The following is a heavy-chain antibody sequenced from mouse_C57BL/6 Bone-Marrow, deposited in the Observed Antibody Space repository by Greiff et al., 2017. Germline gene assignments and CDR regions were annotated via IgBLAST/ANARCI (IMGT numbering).Heavy chain of an antibody. J-gene: IGHJ1*03. CDR1: GFTFRSYG. Sequence: EVKLVESGGDLVKPGGSLKLSCAASGFTFRSYGMSWVRQTPDKRLEWVATISSGGSYTYYPDSVKGRFTISRDNAKNTLYLQMSSLKSEDTAMYYCARRGNYAYWYFDVWGTGTTVTVSS. CDR3: ARRGNYAYWYFDV. D-gene: IGHD2-1*01. CDR2: ISSGGSYT. V-gene: IGHV5-6*02.